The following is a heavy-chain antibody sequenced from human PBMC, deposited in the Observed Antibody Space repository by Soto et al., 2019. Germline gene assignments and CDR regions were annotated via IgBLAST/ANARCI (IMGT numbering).Heavy chain of an antibody. CDR3: AREVIPLTTDWYFVL. V-gene: IGHV4-30-4*01. J-gene: IGHJ2*01. CDR1: GGSISGGVGGLYY. CDR2: IYDSGST. D-gene: IGHD4-17*01. Sequence: QLQLRESGPGLVKPSETLSLTCTVSGGSISGGVGGLYYWSWIRQPPGKGLEWIGYIYDSGSTYYNPSLSSRVTIAVDTSKNQFSLRLSSVPAADTAVYYCAREVIPLTTDWYFVLWGRGTLVTVSS.